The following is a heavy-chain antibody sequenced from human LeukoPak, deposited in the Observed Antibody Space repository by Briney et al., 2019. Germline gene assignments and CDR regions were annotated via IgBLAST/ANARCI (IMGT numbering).Heavy chain of an antibody. J-gene: IGHJ4*02. D-gene: IGHD2-15*01. CDR3: ATEGVVVAATFDY. V-gene: IGHV3-33*01. CDR2: IWYDGSNK. Sequence: PGRSLRLSCAASGFTFSSYGMHWVRQAPGKGLEWVAVIWYDGSNKYYADSVKGRFTISRDNSKNTLYLQMNSLRAEDTAAYYCATEGVVVAATFDYWGQGTLVTVSS. CDR1: GFTFSSYG.